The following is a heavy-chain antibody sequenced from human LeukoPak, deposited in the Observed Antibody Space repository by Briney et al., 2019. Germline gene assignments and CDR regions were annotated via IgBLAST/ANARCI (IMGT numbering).Heavy chain of an antibody. Sequence: GGSLRLSCAASGFTFSSYWMSWVRQAPGKGLEWVANINQDGSEKYYVDSVKGRFTISRDNAKNSLYLQMNSLRAEDTAVYYCARMEGTYYDFWSGQNWFDPWGQGTLVTVSS. D-gene: IGHD3-3*01. CDR3: ARMEGTYYDFWSGQNWFDP. CDR2: INQDGSEK. V-gene: IGHV3-7*01. CDR1: GFTFSSYW. J-gene: IGHJ5*02.